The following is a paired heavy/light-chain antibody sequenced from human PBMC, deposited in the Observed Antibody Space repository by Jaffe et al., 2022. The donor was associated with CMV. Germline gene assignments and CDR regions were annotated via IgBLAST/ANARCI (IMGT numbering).Light chain of an antibody. Sequence: DIQLTQSPSSVAASVGDTITITCRASQTVRTYLSWHRQKPGRAPELLIFAASTLQRGIPSRFSGSGSETEFTLTINNLQPDDFATYYCQQGYTSLAWTFGQGTKIEL. V-gene: IGKV1-39*01. CDR2: AAS. CDR3: QQGYTSLAWT. J-gene: IGKJ1*01. CDR1: QTVRTY.
Heavy chain of an antibody. Sequence: EVKLLESGGGLVHPGGSLRLSCATSGFSFTTYAMSWVRQAPGKGLEWISSISGRGLSIYYADSVKDRFIVSSEASKSTLYLQMDGLTAEDTAVYYCAKQTGTLWSYDFWGQGVLVTVSS. D-gene: IGHD1-7*01. V-gene: IGHV3-23*01. CDR2: ISGRGLSI. J-gene: IGHJ4*02. CDR1: GFSFTTYA. CDR3: AKQTGTLWSYDF.